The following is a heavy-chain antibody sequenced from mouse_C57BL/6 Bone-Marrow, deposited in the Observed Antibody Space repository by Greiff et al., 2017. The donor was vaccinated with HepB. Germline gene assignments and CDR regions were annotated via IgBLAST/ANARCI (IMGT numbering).Heavy chain of an antibody. CDR3: ARDLGSNWFAY. V-gene: IGHV5-4*01. Sequence: EVQGVESGGGLVKPGGSLKLSCAASGFTFSSYAMSWVRQTPEKRLEWVATISDGGSYTYYPDNVKGRFTISRDNAKNNLYLQMSHLKSEDTAMYYCARDLGSNWFAYWGQGTLVTVSA. CDR1: GFTFSSYA. D-gene: IGHD3-1*01. J-gene: IGHJ3*01. CDR2: ISDGGSYT.